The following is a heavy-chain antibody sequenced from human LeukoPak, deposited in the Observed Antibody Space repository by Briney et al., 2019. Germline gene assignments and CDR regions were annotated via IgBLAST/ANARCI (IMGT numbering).Heavy chain of an antibody. V-gene: IGHV1-3*01. CDR3: ARDDCGDTCYPGGY. CDR2: INAGDGDT. Sequence: ASVKVSCKASGYTFTKYVVHWVRQAPGQRPEWMGWINAGDGDTKYSQNFQDRVTITRDTSANTAYMELSSLTSEDTALYYCARDDCGDTCYPGGYWGQGTLVTVSS. D-gene: IGHD2-21*01. CDR1: GYTFTKYV. J-gene: IGHJ4*02.